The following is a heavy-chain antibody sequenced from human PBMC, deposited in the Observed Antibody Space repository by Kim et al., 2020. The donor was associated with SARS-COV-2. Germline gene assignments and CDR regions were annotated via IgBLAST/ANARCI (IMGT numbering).Heavy chain of an antibody. Sequence: KGRLTISRANAKNSLYLQMNSLRAEDTAVYYCARDFSSERTESLLYYFDYWGQGTLVTVSS. J-gene: IGHJ4*02. V-gene: IGHV3-11*05. D-gene: IGHD1-1*01. CDR3: ARDFSSERTESLLYYFDY.